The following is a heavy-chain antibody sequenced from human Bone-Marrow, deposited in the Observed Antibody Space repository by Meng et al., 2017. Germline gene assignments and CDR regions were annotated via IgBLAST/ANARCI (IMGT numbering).Heavy chain of an antibody. J-gene: IGHJ4*02. CDR2: ISAYNGNT. D-gene: IGHD6-19*01. CDR1: GYTFTSNG. Sequence: QVQLVPCGAEVKTPGAPVKVACKASGYTFTSNGISWGRQAPGQGLEWMRWISAYNGNTNYAQKLQGRVTMTADTSTSKAYMELRSLRSDDTAVYYCARVGPRVAEAVNWGQGTLVTVSS. V-gene: IGHV1-18*01. CDR3: ARVGPRVAEAVN.